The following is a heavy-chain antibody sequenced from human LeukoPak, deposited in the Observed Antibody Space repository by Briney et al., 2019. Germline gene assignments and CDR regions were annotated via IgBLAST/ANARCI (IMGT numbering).Heavy chain of an antibody. CDR3: ANDDGYSSGWYHYYYGMDV. D-gene: IGHD6-19*01. J-gene: IGHJ6*02. V-gene: IGHV3-30*18. CDR1: GFTFSSYG. CDR2: ISYDGSNK. Sequence: GGSLRLSCAASGFTFSSYGMHWVRQAPGKGLEWVAVISYDGSNKYYADSVKGRFTISRDDSKNTLYLQMNSLRAEDTAVYYCANDDGYSSGWYHYYYGMDVWGQGTTVTVSS.